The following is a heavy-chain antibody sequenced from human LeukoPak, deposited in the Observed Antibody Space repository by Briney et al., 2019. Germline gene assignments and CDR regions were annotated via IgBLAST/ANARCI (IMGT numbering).Heavy chain of an antibody. D-gene: IGHD3-22*01. J-gene: IGHJ4*02. V-gene: IGHV3-30*18. CDR2: ISYDGSNK. Sequence: PGGSLRLSCAASGFTFSSYGMHWVRQAPGKGLEWVAVISYDGSNKYYADSVKGRFTISRDNSKNTLYLQMNSLRAEDTAVYYCAKLGSRDSSGYHGDYWGQGTLVTVSS. CDR1: GFTFSSYG. CDR3: AKLGSRDSSGYHGDY.